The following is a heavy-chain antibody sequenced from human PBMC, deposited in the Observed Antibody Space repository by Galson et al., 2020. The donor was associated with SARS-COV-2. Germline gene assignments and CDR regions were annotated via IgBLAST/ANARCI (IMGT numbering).Heavy chain of an antibody. J-gene: IGHJ4*02. D-gene: IGHD6-13*01. CDR3: ARETHDYYSGWYDY. CDR2: ITNNRTTK. CDR1: GFTFSSHA. V-gene: IGHV3-30*01. Sequence: GGSLRLSCATSGFTFSSHAMHWVRQAPGKGLDWVAIITNNRTTKYKGDSVKGRFTISRDNSKNTLYLQMNSLRAEDTAVYYCARETHDYYSGWYDYWGQGTLVTVSS.